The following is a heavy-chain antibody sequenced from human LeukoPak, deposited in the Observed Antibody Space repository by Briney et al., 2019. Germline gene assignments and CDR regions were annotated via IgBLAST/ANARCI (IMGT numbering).Heavy chain of an antibody. J-gene: IGHJ6*03. V-gene: IGHV6-1*01. CDR1: GDSVSSNSAA. D-gene: IGHD7-27*01. CDR3: ARDRIPTGVDYYYYMDV. CDR2: TYYRSKWYN. Sequence: SQTLSLTCAISGDSVSSNSAAWNWIRQSPSRGLEWLGRTYYRSKWYNDYAVSVKSRITINPDTSKNQFSLQLNSVTPEDTAVHYCARDRIPTGVDYYYYMDVWGKGTTVTVSS.